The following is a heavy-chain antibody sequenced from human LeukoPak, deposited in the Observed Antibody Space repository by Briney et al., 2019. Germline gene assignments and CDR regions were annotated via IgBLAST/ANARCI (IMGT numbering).Heavy chain of an antibody. CDR3: ARASLCSSTSCYSGDWFDP. CDR1: GGPISSYY. D-gene: IGHD2-2*01. CDR2: IYYSGST. V-gene: IGHV4-59*01. Sequence: PSETLSLTCTVSGGPISSYYWSWIRQPPGKGLEWIGYIYYSGSTNYNPSLKSRVTISVDTSKNQFSLKLSSVTAADTAVYYCARASLCSSTSCYSGDWFDPWGQGTLVTVSS. J-gene: IGHJ5*02.